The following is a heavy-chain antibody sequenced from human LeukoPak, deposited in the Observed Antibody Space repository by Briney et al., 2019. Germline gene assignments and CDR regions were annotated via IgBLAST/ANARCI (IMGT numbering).Heavy chain of an antibody. J-gene: IGHJ4*02. CDR1: GFTFSTYA. D-gene: IGHD5-18*01. CDR3: ARDGIQLWTGAFDY. CDR2: ISRNGGST. Sequence: GGSLRLSCSASGFTFSTYALHWVRQASGKGLQYVSGISRNGGSTYYADSVKGRFTISRDNAKNSLYLQMNSLRDEDTAVYYCARDGIQLWTGAFDYWGQGTLVTVSS. V-gene: IGHV3-64*04.